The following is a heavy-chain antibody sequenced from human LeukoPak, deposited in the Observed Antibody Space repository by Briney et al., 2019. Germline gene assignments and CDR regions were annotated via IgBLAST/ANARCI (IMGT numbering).Heavy chain of an antibody. V-gene: IGHV3-30*02. CDR2: IRYDGSNK. D-gene: IGHD1-26*01. Sequence: GGSLRLSCAASGFTINTYGMHWVRQAPGKGLEWVAFIRYDGSNKYYADSVKGRVTISRDNSENTLYLQMNSLRADDTAVYYCAKDDGTYLVGHWGQGTLVTVSS. CDR1: GFTINTYG. J-gene: IGHJ4*02. CDR3: AKDDGTYLVGH.